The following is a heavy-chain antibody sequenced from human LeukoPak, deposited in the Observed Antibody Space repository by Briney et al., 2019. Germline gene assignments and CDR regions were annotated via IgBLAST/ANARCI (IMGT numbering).Heavy chain of an antibody. D-gene: IGHD2-2*01. CDR2: IYYSGST. J-gene: IGHJ5*02. Sequence: PSETLSLTCTVSGGSLSSYYWSWIRQPPGKGLEWIGYIYYSGSTNYNPSLKSRVTISVDTSKNQFSLKLSSVTAADTAVYYCARVLGFAPLGYLSVPAAMGSYWFDPWGQGTLVTVSS. CDR1: GGSLSSYY. CDR3: ARVLGFAPLGYLSVPAAMGSYWFDP. V-gene: IGHV4-59*01.